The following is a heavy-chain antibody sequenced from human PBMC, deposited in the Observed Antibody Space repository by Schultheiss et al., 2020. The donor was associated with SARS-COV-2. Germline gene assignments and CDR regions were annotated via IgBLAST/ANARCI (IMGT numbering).Heavy chain of an antibody. CDR3: AEGYLYSSSSGWFDP. D-gene: IGHD6-6*01. V-gene: IGHV3-9*01. CDR1: GFTFDDYA. CDR2: ISWNSGSI. Sequence: SLKISCAASGFTFDDYAMHWVRQAPGKGLEWVSGISWNSGSIGYADSVKGRFTISRDNAKNSLYLQMNSLRAEDTALYYCAEGYLYSSSSGWFDPWGQGTLVTVSS. J-gene: IGHJ5*02.